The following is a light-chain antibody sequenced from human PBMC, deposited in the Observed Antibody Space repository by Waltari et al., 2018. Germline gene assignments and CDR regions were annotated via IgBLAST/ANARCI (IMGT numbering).Light chain of an antibody. V-gene: IGLV2-14*03. CDR2: DVY. J-gene: IGLJ2*01. Sequence: QSALTQPASVSGSPGQSITISCPGTSSDVGGSYFVPWYHQYPGKAPKLVIYDVYYRPSGVSDRFSASKSGNTASLTISGLQTEDEADYYCSSYTSISTSVVFGGGTKLTVL. CDR3: SSYTSISTSVV. CDR1: SSDVGGSYF.